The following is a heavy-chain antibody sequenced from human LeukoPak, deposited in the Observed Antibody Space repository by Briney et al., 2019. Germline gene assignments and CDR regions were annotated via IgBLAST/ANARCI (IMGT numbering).Heavy chain of an antibody. V-gene: IGHV4-34*01. Sequence: SETLSLTCAVYGGSFSGYYWSWIRQPPGKGLEWIGEINHSGSTNYNPSLKSRVTISVDTSKNQFSLKLSSVTAADTAVYYCATTYYYGSGRIKDYWGQGTLVTVSS. CDR1: GGSFSGYY. D-gene: IGHD3-10*01. J-gene: IGHJ4*02. CDR2: INHSGST. CDR3: ATTYYYGSGRIKDY.